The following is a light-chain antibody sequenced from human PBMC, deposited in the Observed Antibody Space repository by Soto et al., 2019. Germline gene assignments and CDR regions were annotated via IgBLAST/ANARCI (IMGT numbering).Light chain of an antibody. CDR3: TSYRSTSTRYV. Sequence: QSVLTQPASVSVSPGQSITSSCTGTSSDVGGYNYVSWYQQNPGKAPKLMIYEVSNRPSGVSNRFSGSKSGNTASLTISGLQAEDEADYYCTSYRSTSTRYVFGTGTKVTVL. CDR1: SSDVGGYNY. CDR2: EVS. J-gene: IGLJ1*01. V-gene: IGLV2-14*01.